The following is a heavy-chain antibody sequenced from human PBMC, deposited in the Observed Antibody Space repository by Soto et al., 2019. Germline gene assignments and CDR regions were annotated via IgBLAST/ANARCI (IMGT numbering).Heavy chain of an antibody. CDR2: IIPIFGTA. CDR1: GGTFSSYA. J-gene: IGHJ6*02. D-gene: IGHD3-16*01. CDR3: ERVVHGGGRFDPVLFGDV. V-gene: IGHV1-69*06. Sequence: QVQLVQSGAEVKKPGSSVKVSCKASGGTFSSYAISWVRQAPGQGLEWMGGIIPIFGTANYAQKFQGRGTITADKSPSTAYMELSSRRSEHTAVYYCERVVHGGGRFDPVLFGDVWGQGTTVTVSS.